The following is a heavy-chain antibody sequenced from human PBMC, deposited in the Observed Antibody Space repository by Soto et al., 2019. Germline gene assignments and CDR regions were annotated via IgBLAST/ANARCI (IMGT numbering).Heavy chain of an antibody. CDR1: GGSFSGYY. CDR3: ARGRRYCSSTSCYNWFDP. V-gene: IGHV4-34*01. J-gene: IGHJ5*02. D-gene: IGHD2-2*01. Sequence: SETLSLTCAVYGGSFSGYYWSWIRQPPGKGLEWIGEINHSGSTNYNPSLKSRVTISVDTSKNQFSLKLSSVTAADTAVYYCARGRRYCSSTSCYNWFDPWGQGTLVTVSS. CDR2: INHSGST.